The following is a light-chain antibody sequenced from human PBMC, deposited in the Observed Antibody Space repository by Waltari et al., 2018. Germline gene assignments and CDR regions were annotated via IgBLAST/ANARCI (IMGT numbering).Light chain of an antibody. V-gene: IGKV3-20*01. Sequence: EIVLTQSPGTLSLSPGERATLSCRASQSVSSSYFAWYQQKPGQAPRLLSDVASSRATGISDRFSGSGSGTDFTLTISRLEPEDFAVYYCQQYGSSPYTFGQGTKLEIK. J-gene: IGKJ2*01. CDR3: QQYGSSPYT. CDR2: VAS. CDR1: QSVSSSY.